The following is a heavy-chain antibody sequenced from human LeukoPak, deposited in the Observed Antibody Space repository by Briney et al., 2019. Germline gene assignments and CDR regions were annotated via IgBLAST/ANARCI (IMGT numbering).Heavy chain of an antibody. CDR1: GGSISSYY. V-gene: IGHV4-4*07. Sequence: PSETLSLTCTVSGGSISSYYWSWIRQPAGKGLEWIGRIYPSGSTNYNPSLRGRVTMSVDTSKNQFSLKLTSVTAADTDVYYCARTSSRSWPYGMDVWGQGTTVTVSS. CDR3: ARTSSRSWPYGMDV. J-gene: IGHJ6*02. CDR2: IYPSGST. D-gene: IGHD6-13*01.